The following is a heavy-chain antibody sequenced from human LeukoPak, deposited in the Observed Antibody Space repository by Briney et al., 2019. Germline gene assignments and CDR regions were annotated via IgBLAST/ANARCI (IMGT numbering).Heavy chain of an antibody. Sequence: ASVKVSCKASGYTLTSYGISWVRQAPGQGLEWMGWISAYNGNTNYAQKLQGRVTMTTDTSTSTAYMELRSLRSDDTAVYYCARDRAVTTPGDYWGQGTLVTVSS. CDR3: ARDRAVTTPGDY. D-gene: IGHD4-11*01. J-gene: IGHJ4*02. V-gene: IGHV1-18*01. CDR1: GYTLTSYG. CDR2: ISAYNGNT.